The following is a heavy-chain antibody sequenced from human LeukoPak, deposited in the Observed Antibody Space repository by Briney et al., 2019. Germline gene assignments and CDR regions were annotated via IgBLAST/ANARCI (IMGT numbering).Heavy chain of an antibody. J-gene: IGHJ5*02. Sequence: SETLSLTCTVSGGSISSSSYYWGWIRQPPGKGLEWIASMYHSGNTYYNPSLKSRVTVSVDTSKNQFSLKLNSVTAADTAVYYCARRHYSNWFDPWGQGTLVTVPS. D-gene: IGHD2-15*01. CDR3: ARRHYSNWFDP. CDR2: MYHSGNT. V-gene: IGHV4-39*01. CDR1: GGSISSSSYY.